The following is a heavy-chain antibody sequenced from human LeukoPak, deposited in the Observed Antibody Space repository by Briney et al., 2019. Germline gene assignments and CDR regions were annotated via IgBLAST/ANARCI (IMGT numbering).Heavy chain of an antibody. CDR2: IRYDGSNK. V-gene: IGHV3-30*02. Sequence: PGGSLRLSCAASGFTFSSYGMHWVRQAPGKGLEWVAFIRYDGSNKYYADSVKGRFTISRDNSKNTLYLQMNSLRAEDTAVYYCAKVAAYPIRANCSSTSCEGGYYYYYYYMDVWGKGTTVTISS. CDR1: GFTFSSYG. CDR3: AKVAAYPIRANCSSTSCEGGYYYYYYYMDV. J-gene: IGHJ6*03. D-gene: IGHD2-2*01.